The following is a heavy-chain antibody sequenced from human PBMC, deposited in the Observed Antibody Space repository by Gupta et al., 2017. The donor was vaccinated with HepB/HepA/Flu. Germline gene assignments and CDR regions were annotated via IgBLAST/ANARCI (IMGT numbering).Heavy chain of an antibody. V-gene: IGHV3-7*01. CDR2: IKQDGSEK. Sequence: EVQLVESGGGLVQPGGSLRLSCAASGFTFSSDWMSWVRQAPGKGLEWVANIKQDGSEKYYVDSVKGRFTISRDNAKNSLYLQMNSLRAEDTAVYYCARATYYDFWSGYSYWGQGTLVTVSS. CDR1: GFTFSSDW. J-gene: IGHJ4*02. D-gene: IGHD3-3*01. CDR3: ARATYYDFWSGYSY.